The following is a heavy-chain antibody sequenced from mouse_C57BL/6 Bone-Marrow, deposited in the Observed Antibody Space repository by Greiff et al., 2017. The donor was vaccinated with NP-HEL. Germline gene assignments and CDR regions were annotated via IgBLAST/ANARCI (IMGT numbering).Heavy chain of an antibody. Sequence: VQLKESGPGLVKPSQSLSLTCSVTGYSITSGYYWNWIRQFPGNKLEWMGYISYDGSNNYNPSLKNRISITRDTSKNQFFLKLNSVTTEDTATYYCARDGWDAYAMDYWGQGTSVTVSS. CDR3: ARDGWDAYAMDY. J-gene: IGHJ4*01. CDR1: GYSITSGYY. D-gene: IGHD4-1*01. V-gene: IGHV3-6*01. CDR2: ISYDGSN.